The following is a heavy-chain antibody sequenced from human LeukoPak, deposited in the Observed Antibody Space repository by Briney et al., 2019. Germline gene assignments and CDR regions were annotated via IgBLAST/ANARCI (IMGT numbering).Heavy chain of an antibody. V-gene: IGHV4-31*03. Sequence: PSETLSLTCTVSGDSVSSDSYYWSWIRQPPGRGLEWIGYIFYSGSTYYNPSLKSRITISVDTSKNQFSLKLSSVTAADTAVYYCARVLGNSAFDIWGQGTMVTVSS. J-gene: IGHJ3*02. CDR1: GDSVSSDSYY. CDR2: IFYSGST. CDR3: ARVLGNSAFDI. D-gene: IGHD3-16*01.